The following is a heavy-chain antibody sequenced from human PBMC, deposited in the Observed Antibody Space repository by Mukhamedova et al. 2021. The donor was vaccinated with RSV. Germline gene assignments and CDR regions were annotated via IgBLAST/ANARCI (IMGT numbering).Heavy chain of an antibody. Sequence: VRQAPGKGLEWVTVISHDGSDKFYADSVKGRFTISRDNSKNTLFLQMNSLRHEDTAVYYCARGRMVYSIRGSFDFWGHGTLVTVS. D-gene: IGHD2-8*01. V-gene: IGHV3-30-3*01. J-gene: IGHJ4*01. CDR3: ARGRMVYSIRGSFDF. CDR2: ISHDGSDK.